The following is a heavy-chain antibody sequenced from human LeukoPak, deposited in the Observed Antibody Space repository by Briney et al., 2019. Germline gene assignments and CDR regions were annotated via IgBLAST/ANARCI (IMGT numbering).Heavy chain of an antibody. V-gene: IGHV6-1*01. CDR3: ARDRATGTTGFDY. Sequence: SQTLSLTCAISGDSVSSNSAAWNWIRQSPSRGLEWLGRTGYRSKWYNDYAVSVKSRVNIHPDTSKNQCSLQLNSVTPEDTAVYYCARDRATGTTGFDYWGQGILVTVSS. D-gene: IGHD1-1*01. CDR2: TGYRSKWYN. J-gene: IGHJ4*02. CDR1: GDSVSSNSAA.